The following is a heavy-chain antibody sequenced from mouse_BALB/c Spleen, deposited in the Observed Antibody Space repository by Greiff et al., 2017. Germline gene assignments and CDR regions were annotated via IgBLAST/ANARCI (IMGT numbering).Heavy chain of an antibody. J-gene: IGHJ2*01. CDR1: GFSLTGYG. CDR2: IWGDGST. CDR3: ARQNNYRDYFDY. D-gene: IGHD5-1-1*01. Sequence: VQLKESGPGLVAPSQSLSITCTVSGFSLTGYGVNWVRQPPGKGLEWLGMIWGDGSTDYNSALKSRLSISKDNSKSQVFLKMNSLQTDDTARYDCARQNNYRDYFDYWGQGTTLTVSS. V-gene: IGHV2-6-7*01.